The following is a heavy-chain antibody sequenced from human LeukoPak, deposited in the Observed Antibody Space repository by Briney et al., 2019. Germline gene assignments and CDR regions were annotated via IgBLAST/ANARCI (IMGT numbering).Heavy chain of an antibody. Sequence: ASVKVSCKASGYIFTSYYMHWVRQAPGQGLEWMGIINPREGNTNYAQKFQGRVTMTRDTSTSTVYMELSSLRSEDTAVYYCARELSGGYFDYWGQGFLVTVSS. V-gene: IGHV1-46*01. CDR2: INPREGNT. CDR1: GYIFTSYY. J-gene: IGHJ4*02. CDR3: ARELSGGYFDY. D-gene: IGHD2/OR15-2a*01.